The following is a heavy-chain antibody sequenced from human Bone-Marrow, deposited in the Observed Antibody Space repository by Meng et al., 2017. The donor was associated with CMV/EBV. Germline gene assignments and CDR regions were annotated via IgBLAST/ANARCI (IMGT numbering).Heavy chain of an antibody. Sequence: GGSLRLSCAASGFTFSSFAMSWVRQAPGKGLEWVSAISGSGSSTYYADSVKGRFTISRDNSKNTLYLQMNSLRAEDTAVYYCAKDGGGDYCSSTSCYKYYYYGMGVWGQGTTVTVSS. CDR2: ISGSGSST. CDR3: AKDGGGDYCSSTSCYKYYYYGMGV. CDR1: GFTFSSFA. J-gene: IGHJ6*02. D-gene: IGHD2-2*02. V-gene: IGHV3-23*01.